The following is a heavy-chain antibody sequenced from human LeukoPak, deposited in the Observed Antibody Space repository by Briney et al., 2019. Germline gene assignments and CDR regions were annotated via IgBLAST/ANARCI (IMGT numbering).Heavy chain of an antibody. CDR2: IYYSGTA. V-gene: IGHV4-39*07. CDR3: ARGPYYDFWSGYPDAFDI. Sequence: SETLSLTCTVSGGSFSSSDYYWGWIRQPPGKGLEWIGSIYYSGTAYYNRSLKSRVTISVDTSKNQFSLKLSSVTAADTAVYYCARGPYYDFWSGYPDAFDIWGQGTMVTVSS. CDR1: GGSFSSSDYY. D-gene: IGHD3-3*01. J-gene: IGHJ3*02.